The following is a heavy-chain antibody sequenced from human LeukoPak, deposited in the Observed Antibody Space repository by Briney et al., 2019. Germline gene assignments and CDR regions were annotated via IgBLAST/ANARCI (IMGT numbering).Heavy chain of an antibody. CDR1: GFTLSNYN. J-gene: IGHJ5*02. V-gene: IGHV3-74*01. Sequence: GGSLRLSCAASGFTLSNYNMNWVRQTPGKGLLWVSRINSDGTSTTYADSVKGRFTISRDNAKNTVYLQMNSLRAEDTAVYYCTRTLGVPSAFDPWGQGTLVTVSS. CDR3: TRTLGVPSAFDP. D-gene: IGHD2-2*01. CDR2: INSDGTST.